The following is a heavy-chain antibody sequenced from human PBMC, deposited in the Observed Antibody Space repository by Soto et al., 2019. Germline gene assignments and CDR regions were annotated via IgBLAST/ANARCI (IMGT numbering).Heavy chain of an antibody. CDR2: VYNSGST. V-gene: IGHV4-59*01. CDR3: ARYRREAVAGYTLDN. Sequence: SETLSLTCTVSGGSISSYYWSWIRQPPGKGLEWIGYVYNSGSTNYNPSLKSRVTISEDTSKSQFSLKVNSMTAADTAVYYCARYRREAVAGYTLDNWGQGILVTVSS. D-gene: IGHD6-13*01. J-gene: IGHJ4*02. CDR1: GGSISSYY.